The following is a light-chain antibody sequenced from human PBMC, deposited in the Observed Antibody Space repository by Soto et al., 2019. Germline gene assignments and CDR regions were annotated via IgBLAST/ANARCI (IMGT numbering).Light chain of an antibody. Sequence: DIQMTQSPSSLSASVGDRVTIICRASQSISSYLYWYQQKPGKAPKLLIYAASSLQSGVPSRFSGSGSGTGFPLTINSLQPEDFATYYCQQSYSATWTFGQGTKVEIK. J-gene: IGKJ1*01. CDR1: QSISSY. CDR2: AAS. CDR3: QQSYSATWT. V-gene: IGKV1-39*01.